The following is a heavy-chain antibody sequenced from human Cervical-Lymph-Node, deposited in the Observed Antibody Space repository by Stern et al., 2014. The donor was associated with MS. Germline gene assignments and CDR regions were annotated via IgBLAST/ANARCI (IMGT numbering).Heavy chain of an antibody. D-gene: IGHD4-17*01. Sequence: QLQLQESGSGLVKPSQTLSLTCAVSGGAISSGGYSWSWIRQPPGKGLEWIGYIYHSGSTYYNPCLKRRVTTSVDTYTTQISMQLSSLTAADTAVYYCARSSTVTPNAFDIWGQGTMVTVSS. CDR2: IYHSGST. CDR1: GGAISSGGYS. J-gene: IGHJ3*02. CDR3: ARSSTVTPNAFDI. V-gene: IGHV4-30-2*01.